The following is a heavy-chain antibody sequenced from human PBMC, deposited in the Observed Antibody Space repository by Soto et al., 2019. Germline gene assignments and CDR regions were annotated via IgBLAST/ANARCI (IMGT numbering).Heavy chain of an antibody. CDR3: AKEGVRVTAGGSLYFFDY. D-gene: IGHD2-21*02. CDR1: GFTFSSYA. J-gene: IGHJ4*02. V-gene: IGHV3-23*01. CDR2: ISGSGGST. Sequence: EVQLLESGGGLVQPGGSLRLSCAASGFTFSSYAMSWVRQAPGKGLEWVSAISGSGGSTYYADSVKGRFIISRDNSKNTLYLQMNSLRAEDTAVYYCAKEGVRVTAGGSLYFFDYWGQGTLVTVSS.